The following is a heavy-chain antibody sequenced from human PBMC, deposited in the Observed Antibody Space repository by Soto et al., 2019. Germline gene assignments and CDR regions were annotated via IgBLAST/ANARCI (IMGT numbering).Heavy chain of an antibody. CDR2: INPNSGDT. CDR3: ASTDLVATPTSDY. Sequence: GASVKVSCKASGYTFTGYYMHWVRQAPGQGLEWMGWINPNSGDTNYAQKFQGRVTMTRDTSISTAYMELSRLRSDDTAVYYCASTDLVATPTSDYWGQGSLVTVSS. V-gene: IGHV1-2*02. D-gene: IGHD5-12*01. CDR1: GYTFTGYY. J-gene: IGHJ4*02.